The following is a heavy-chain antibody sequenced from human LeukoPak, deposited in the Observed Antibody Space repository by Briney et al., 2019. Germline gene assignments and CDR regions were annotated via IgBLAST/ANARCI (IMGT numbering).Heavy chain of an antibody. Sequence: HAGGSLRLSCAVSGFTFSSYEMNWVRQAPGKGLDWVSYISSSGTTTYYADSVKGRFTISRDNAKNSMYLQMNSLRAEDTAVYYCARVVVTTINYWGQGTLVTVSS. CDR2: ISSSGTTT. CDR3: ARVVVTTINY. D-gene: IGHD1-26*01. CDR1: GFTFSSYE. J-gene: IGHJ4*02. V-gene: IGHV3-48*03.